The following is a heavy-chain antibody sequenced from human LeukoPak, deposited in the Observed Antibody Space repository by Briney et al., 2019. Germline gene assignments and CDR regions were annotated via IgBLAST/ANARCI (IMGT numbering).Heavy chain of an antibody. D-gene: IGHD2-15*01. CDR3: AREDGSGYLDY. V-gene: IGHV1-18*01. J-gene: IGHJ4*02. CDR1: GYSFTNYG. Sequence: ASVKVSCKASGYSFTNYGVSWVRQAPGQGLEWMGWISGYNGNTNYAQKFQGRVTMTTDTSTSAAYMELRSLRSDDTAVYYCAREDGSGYLDYWGQGTLVTVSS. CDR2: ISGYNGNT.